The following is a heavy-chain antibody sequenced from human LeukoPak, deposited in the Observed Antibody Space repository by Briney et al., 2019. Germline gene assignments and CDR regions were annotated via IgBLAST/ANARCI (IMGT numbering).Heavy chain of an antibody. J-gene: IGHJ4*02. CDR3: ARGITMVRGEEDFDY. V-gene: IGHV4-34*01. CDR1: GFPFSKSW. Sequence: GSLRLSCAVSGFPFSKSWMYCVRQPPGKGLEWSGEINHSGRTNYNPSLKSRITISVDTSKNQFCLKLSSVTAADTAVYYCARGITMVRGEEDFDYWGQGTLVTVSS. D-gene: IGHD3-10*01. CDR2: INHSGRT.